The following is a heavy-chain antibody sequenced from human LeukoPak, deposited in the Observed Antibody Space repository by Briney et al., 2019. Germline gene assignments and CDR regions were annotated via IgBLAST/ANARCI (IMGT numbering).Heavy chain of an antibody. D-gene: IGHD3-10*01. Sequence: GGSLRLSCAASGFTVSSNYMSWVRQAPGKGLEWVSVIYSGGSTYYADSVRGRFTISRDNSKNTLYLQMNSLRAEDTAVYYCARDEWVGDVGYDYWGQGTLVTVSS. J-gene: IGHJ4*02. CDR2: IYSGGST. V-gene: IGHV3-53*01. CDR1: GFTVSSNY. CDR3: ARDEWVGDVGYDY.